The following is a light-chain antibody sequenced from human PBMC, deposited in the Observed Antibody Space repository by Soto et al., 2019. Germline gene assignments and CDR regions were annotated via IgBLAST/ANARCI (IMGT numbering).Light chain of an antibody. Sequence: EIVLTQSPDIFSLSPLEIATLSFMASQTVTSSYFAWYQQRPGQAPRLLIYGTSSRATGIPDRFSGSGSGTDFTLTISSLDPEDFAVYYCQQYGSSPITFGQGTRLEIK. CDR3: QQYGSSPIT. V-gene: IGKV3-20*01. CDR2: GTS. CDR1: QTVTSSY. J-gene: IGKJ5*01.